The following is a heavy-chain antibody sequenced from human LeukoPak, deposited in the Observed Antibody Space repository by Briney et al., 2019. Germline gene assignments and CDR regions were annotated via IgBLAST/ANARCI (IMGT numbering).Heavy chain of an antibody. D-gene: IGHD2-2*01. CDR3: AKGQVVPATILDY. J-gene: IGHJ4*02. V-gene: IGHV3-43*01. CDR2: ISWDGGST. CDR1: GFTFDDYT. Sequence: PGGSLRLPCAASGFTFDDYTMYWVRQAPGKGLEWVSLISWDGGSTYYADSVKGRFTISRDNSKNSLYLQMNSLRTEDTALYYCAKGQVVPATILDYWGQGTLVTVSS.